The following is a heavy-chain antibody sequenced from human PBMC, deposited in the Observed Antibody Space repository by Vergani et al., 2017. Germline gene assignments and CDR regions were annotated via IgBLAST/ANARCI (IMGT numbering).Heavy chain of an antibody. CDR1: GGSISSSNW. J-gene: IGHJ5*02. V-gene: IGHV4-4*02. Sequence: QLQLQESGPGLVKPSETLSLTCTVSGGSISSSNWWSWVRQPPGKGLEWIGEIYHSGSTNYNPSLKSRVTISVDKSKNQFSLKLSSVTAADTAVYYCARDRMELPTNWFDPWGQGTLVTVSS. CDR3: ARDRMELPTNWFDP. D-gene: IGHD1-7*01. CDR2: IYHSGST.